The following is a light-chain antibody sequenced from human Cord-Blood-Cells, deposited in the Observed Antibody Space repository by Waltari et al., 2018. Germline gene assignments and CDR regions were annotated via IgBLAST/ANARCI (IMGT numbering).Light chain of an antibody. V-gene: IGLV1-40*01. CDR2: GTS. J-gene: IGLJ3*02. Sequence: QSVLPPPPSVSGAPGQRVTLSCTGSSANIGAGYAVYWYQQLPGTAPKLLIYGTSNRPSGVPDRFSGSKSGTSASLAITELQAEDEADYYCQSYDSSLSGWVFGGGTKLTVL. CDR3: QSYDSSLSGWV. CDR1: SANIGAGYA.